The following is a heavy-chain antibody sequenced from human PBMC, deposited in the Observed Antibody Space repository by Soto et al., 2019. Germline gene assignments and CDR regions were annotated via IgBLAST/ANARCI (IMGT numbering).Heavy chain of an antibody. CDR2: ISAHTGNT. CDR3: ARGRYGDY. Sequence: VHLVQSGAEVKKPGASVKVSCKGYGYNFTTYGITWVRQAPGQGLEWMGWISAHTGNTNYAQKLQGRVTVTRDTSTSTAYMELRNLRSDDTAVYYCARGRYGDYWGQGALVTVSS. V-gene: IGHV1-18*01. CDR1: GYNFTTYG. D-gene: IGHD1-1*01. J-gene: IGHJ4*02.